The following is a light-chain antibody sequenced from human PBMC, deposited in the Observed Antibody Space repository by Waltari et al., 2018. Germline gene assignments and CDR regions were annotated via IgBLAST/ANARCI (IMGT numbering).Light chain of an antibody. Sequence: EIVLTQSGTLSLSPGERATLPCMASQSVSRYLAWYQQKPGQAPRLLIYDASSRATGIPDRFSGSGSGTDFSLTISRLEPEDFAVYYCQKYGSLPATFGQGTKVEIK. CDR3: QKYGSLPAT. CDR2: DAS. CDR1: QSVSRY. J-gene: IGKJ1*01. V-gene: IGKV3-20*01.